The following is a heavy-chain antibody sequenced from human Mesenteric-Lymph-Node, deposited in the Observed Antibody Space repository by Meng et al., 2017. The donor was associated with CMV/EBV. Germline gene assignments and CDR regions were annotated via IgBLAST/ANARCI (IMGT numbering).Heavy chain of an antibody. CDR3: ARDGRYCSSTSCYTWDY. D-gene: IGHD2-2*02. V-gene: IGHV1-2*02. J-gene: IGHJ4*02. Sequence: VKVSCKASGYTFTGYYMHWVRQAPGQGLEWMGWINPNSGGTNYAQKFQGRVTMTRDTSISTAYMELSRLRSDDTAVYYCARDGRYCSSTSCYTWDYWGQGTLVTVSS. CDR2: INPNSGGT. CDR1: GYTFTGYY.